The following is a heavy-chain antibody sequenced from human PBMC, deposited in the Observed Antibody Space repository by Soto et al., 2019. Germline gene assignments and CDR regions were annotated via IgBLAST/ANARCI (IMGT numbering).Heavy chain of an antibody. CDR3: VRDVGFDYVN. Sequence: EVQLVESGGGLVQPGGSLRISCKGSGFSFRSYWMSWVRQAPGEGLEWVASIKQDKSEKYYVDSVKGRFTITRDNVNDSVFLHINSLSAEDTAIYFCVRDVGFDYVNWGQGTLVTVSS. D-gene: IGHD3-16*01. CDR2: IKQDKSEK. CDR1: GFSFRSYW. V-gene: IGHV3-7*01. J-gene: IGHJ4*02.